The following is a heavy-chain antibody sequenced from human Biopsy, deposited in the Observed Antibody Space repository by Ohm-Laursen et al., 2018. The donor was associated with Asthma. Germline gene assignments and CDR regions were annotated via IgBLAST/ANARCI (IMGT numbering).Heavy chain of an antibody. CDR2: ISKGASTQ. CDR1: GFSFSNFA. J-gene: IGHJ3*02. V-gene: IGHV3-30*01. D-gene: IGHD1-1*01. Sequence: RSLRLSCAASGFSFSNFAIHWVRQAPGKGLEWVGVISKGASTQDYADSVKGRFTVARDNSKNTLDLQMNSLREEDTAVYYCVRDGTDDAFDIWGQGTVVSVSS. CDR3: VRDGTDDAFDI.